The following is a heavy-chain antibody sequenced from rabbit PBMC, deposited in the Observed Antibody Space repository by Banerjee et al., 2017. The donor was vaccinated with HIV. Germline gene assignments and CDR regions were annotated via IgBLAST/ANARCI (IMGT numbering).Heavy chain of an antibody. CDR1: GFSFSSSYY. Sequence: QEQLEESGGGLVKPGASLTLTCTASGFSFSSSYYMCWVRQAPGKGLEWIACINAGSGRAYYASWVKGRFTISKTSSTTVTLQMTSLTAADTATYFCVRDPGSSYYTEDHYFNLWGQGTLVTVS. D-gene: IGHD8-1*01. V-gene: IGHV1S45*01. CDR2: INAGSGRA. J-gene: IGHJ4*01. CDR3: VRDPGSSYYTEDHYFNL.